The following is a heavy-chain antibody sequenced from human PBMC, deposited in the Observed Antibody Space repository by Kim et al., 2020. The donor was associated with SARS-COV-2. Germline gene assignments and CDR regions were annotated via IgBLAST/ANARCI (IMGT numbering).Heavy chain of an antibody. J-gene: IGHJ3*02. CDR3: ARDDLTEDAFDI. D-gene: IGHD3-16*01. CDR2: IYTSGST. CDR1: GGSISSGSYY. Sequence: SETLSLTCTVSGGSISSGSYYWSWIRQPAGKGLEWIGRIYTSGSTNYNPSLKSRVTISVDTSKNQFSLKLSSVTAADTAVYYCARDDLTEDAFDIWGQGTMVTVSS. V-gene: IGHV4-61*02.